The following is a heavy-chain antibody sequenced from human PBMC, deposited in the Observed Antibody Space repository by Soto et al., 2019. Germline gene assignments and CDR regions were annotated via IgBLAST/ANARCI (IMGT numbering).Heavy chain of an antibody. CDR2: IYYSGST. CDR1: GDSSKRDEYY. Sequence: LTCSGSGDSSKRDEYYSRWIRQPPGKGLEWIGYIYYSGSTNYNPSLKSRVTISVDTSKNQFSLKLSSVTAADTAVYYCAGYCSSTSCYERNFDYWGQGTLVTVSS. J-gene: IGHJ4*02. D-gene: IGHD2-2*01. CDR3: AGYCSSTSCYERNFDY. V-gene: IGHV4-61*08.